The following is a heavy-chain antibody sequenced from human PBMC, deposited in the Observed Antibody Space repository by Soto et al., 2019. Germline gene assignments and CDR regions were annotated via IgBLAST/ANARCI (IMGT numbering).Heavy chain of an antibody. V-gene: IGHV2-5*02. Sequence: QITLKESGPTLVKPTQTLTLTCSFSGFSLTTSGVGVGWIRQPPGQALEWLALIYWDDNKRYSPALKNRLTITKDTSKTQVVLTMSYLDPVDTGTYFCVHRFEYWGPGTLVTVSS. D-gene: IGHD3-10*01. J-gene: IGHJ4*02. CDR1: GFSLTTSGVG. CDR3: VHRFEY. CDR2: IYWDDNK.